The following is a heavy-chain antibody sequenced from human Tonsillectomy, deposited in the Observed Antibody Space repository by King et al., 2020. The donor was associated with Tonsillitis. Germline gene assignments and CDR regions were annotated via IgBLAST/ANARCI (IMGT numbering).Heavy chain of an antibody. CDR1: GYTFTDYS. D-gene: IGHD6-19*01. J-gene: IGHJ4*02. CDR3: ARDTGGWRAFDF. Sequence: QLVQSGADVKKPGASVKVSCKASGYTFTDYSIHWVRQAPGQGLQWMGRIDPDTGRTDYALSFEDRVTMTRDTSITTVYMELTSLRSDDTAVYFCARDTGGWRAFDFWGQGTLVTVSS. V-gene: IGHV1-2*06. CDR2: IDPDTGRT.